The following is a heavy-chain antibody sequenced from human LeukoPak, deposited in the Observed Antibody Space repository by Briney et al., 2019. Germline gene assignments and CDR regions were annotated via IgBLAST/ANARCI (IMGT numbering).Heavy chain of an antibody. J-gene: IGHJ6*02. D-gene: IGHD3-10*01. CDR1: GGSISSSSYY. CDR2: IYYSGST. CDR3: ASLRDGEIYGTDV. V-gene: IGHV4-39*01. Sequence: SETLSLTCTVSGGSISSSSYYWGWIRQPPGKGLEWIGSIYYSGSTYYNPSLKSRVTISVDTSKNQFSLKLSSVTAADTAVYYCASLRDGEIYGTDVWGQGTTVTVSS.